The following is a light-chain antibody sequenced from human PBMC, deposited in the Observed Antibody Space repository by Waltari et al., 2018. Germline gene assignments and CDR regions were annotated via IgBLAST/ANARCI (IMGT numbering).Light chain of an antibody. J-gene: IGKJ2*01. CDR2: SAS. V-gene: IGKV1-39*01. CDR3: QQSSTTPST. Sequence: DIQMTQSPSSLSASVGDRVTITCRASQSISNFLNVYQQKPGEAPKLLIYSASTLQSGVPSRFSGAGSGTDFSLTIISLQPEDFASYYCQQSSTTPSTFGQGTKLEIK. CDR1: QSISNF.